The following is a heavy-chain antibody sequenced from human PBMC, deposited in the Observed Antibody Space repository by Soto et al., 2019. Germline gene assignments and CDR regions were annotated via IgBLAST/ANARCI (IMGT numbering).Heavy chain of an antibody. Sequence: SVKVSCKASGGTFSSYAISWVRQAPGQGLEWMGGIIPIFGTANYAQKFQGRVTITADESTSTAYMELSSLRSEDTAVYYCARSLRYYDFWSGPYYYYGMDVWGQGTTVTSP. CDR3: ARSLRYYDFWSGPYYYYGMDV. CDR1: GGTFSSYA. J-gene: IGHJ6*02. V-gene: IGHV1-69*13. CDR2: IIPIFGTA. D-gene: IGHD3-3*01.